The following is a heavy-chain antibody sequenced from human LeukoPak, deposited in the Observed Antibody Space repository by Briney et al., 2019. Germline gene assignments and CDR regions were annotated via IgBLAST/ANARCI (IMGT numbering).Heavy chain of an antibody. D-gene: IGHD4-23*01. CDR2: IRYDGNIK. CDR1: RFSFSKYA. V-gene: IGHV3-30*02. J-gene: IGHJ5*02. CDR3: TKGDDYGANTRLPKFNWFDP. Sequence: QPGGSLRLSCAASRFSFSKYAMHWVRQAPGKGLEWVSFIRYDGNIKNYADSVKGRFTISRDNSKDTLYLQMNSLRAEDTAVYYCTKGDDYGANTRLPKFNWFDPWGQGALVTVSS.